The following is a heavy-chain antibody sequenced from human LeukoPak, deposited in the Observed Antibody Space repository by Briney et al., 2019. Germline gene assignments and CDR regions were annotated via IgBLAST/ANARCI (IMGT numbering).Heavy chain of an antibody. Sequence: SETLSLTCTVSGGSVSDYYWSWIRQSPGKGLEWIGYIYYTGSTSYNPSLRSRVTMSADTSKNQFSLKLSSVTAADTAVYYCARGWYSYGYWGQGTLVTVSS. V-gene: IGHV4-59*02. J-gene: IGHJ4*02. D-gene: IGHD5-18*01. CDR2: IYYTGST. CDR1: GGSVSDYY. CDR3: ARGWYSYGY.